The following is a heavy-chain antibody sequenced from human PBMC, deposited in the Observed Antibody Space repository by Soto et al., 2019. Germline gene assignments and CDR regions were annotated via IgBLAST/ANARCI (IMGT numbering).Heavy chain of an antibody. CDR2: IKHDGSEI. J-gene: IGHJ6*02. V-gene: IGHV3-30-3*01. D-gene: IGHD5-18*01. CDR3: VRVGWGYSYGNGMDG. Sequence: QVQLVESGGGVVQPGGSLRLSCLASGFGFSGYSMHWVRQAPGKGLDWVAVIKHDGSEIYYADSVKGRFTISKDDSKNTLHLQMNALRVDDTAIYYCVRVGWGYSYGNGMDGWGQGTTVTGFS. CDR1: GFGFSGYS.